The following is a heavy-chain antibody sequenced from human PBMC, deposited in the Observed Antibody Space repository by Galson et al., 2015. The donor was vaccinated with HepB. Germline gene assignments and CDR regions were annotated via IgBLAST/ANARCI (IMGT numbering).Heavy chain of an antibody. Sequence: SLRLSCAASGFTFSSYTMDWVRQAPGKGLEWVSSISSSSHYIFYADSVEGRFTISRDNANNSLYLQMTSLRAEDTAVYYCARDANARDYDLWSGYYPLWGQGTLVTVSS. V-gene: IGHV3-21*01. CDR2: ISSSSHYI. CDR1: GFTFSSYT. J-gene: IGHJ4*02. CDR3: ARDANARDYDLWSGYYPL. D-gene: IGHD3-3*01.